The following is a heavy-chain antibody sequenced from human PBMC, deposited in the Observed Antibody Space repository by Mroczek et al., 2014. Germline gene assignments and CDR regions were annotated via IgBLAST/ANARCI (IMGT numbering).Heavy chain of an antibody. CDR3: ARGGYDYSNYDFHLVGDY. CDR2: ISYDGSNK. V-gene: IGHV3-30-3*01. D-gene: IGHD4-11*01. J-gene: IGHJ4*02. CDR1: GFTFSSYA. Sequence: QVQLVQSGGGVVQPGRSLRLSCAASGFTFSSYAMHWVRQAPGKGLEWVAVISYDGSNKYYADSVKGRFTISRDNSKNTLYLQMNSLRAEDTAVYYCARGGYDYSNYDFHLVGDYWGQGTLVTVSS.